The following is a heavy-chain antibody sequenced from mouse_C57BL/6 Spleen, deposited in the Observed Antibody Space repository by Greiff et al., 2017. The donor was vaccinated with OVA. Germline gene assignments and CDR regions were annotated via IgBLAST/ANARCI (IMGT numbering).Heavy chain of an antibody. J-gene: IGHJ2*01. CDR1: GYSITSGYY. CDR3: AGDGTTVVAIDY. CDR2: ISYDGSN. V-gene: IGHV3-6*01. Sequence: EVKLMESGPGLVKPSQSLSLTCSVTGYSITSGYYWNWIRQFPGNKLEWMGYISYDGSNNYNPSLKNRIAITRDTSKNQFFLKLNSVTTEDTATYYCAGDGTTVVAIDYWGQGTTLTVSS. D-gene: IGHD1-1*01.